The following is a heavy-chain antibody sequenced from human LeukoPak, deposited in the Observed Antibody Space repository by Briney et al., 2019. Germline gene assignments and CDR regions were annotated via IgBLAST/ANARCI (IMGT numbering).Heavy chain of an antibody. CDR3: ARQGWLQLPFGS. CDR2: IYYSGST. CDR1: GGSISSSSYY. V-gene: IGHV4-39*01. Sequence: PSETLSLTCTVSGGSISSSSYYWGWIRQPPGKGLEWIGSIYYSGSTYYNPSLKSRVTISVDTSKNQFSLKLSSVTAADTAVYYCARQGWLQLPFGSWGQGTLVTVSA. D-gene: IGHD5-24*01. J-gene: IGHJ5*02.